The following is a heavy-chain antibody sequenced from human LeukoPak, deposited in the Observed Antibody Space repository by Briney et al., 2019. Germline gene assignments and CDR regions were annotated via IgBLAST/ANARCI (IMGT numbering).Heavy chain of an antibody. V-gene: IGHV5-51*01. CDR1: GYSFTSYW. J-gene: IGHJ3*02. D-gene: IGHD2-2*01. CDR3: ASGLGYCSSTSCSADYHDAFDI. Sequence: GESLKISCKGSGYSFTSYWIGWVRQMPGKGLEWMGIIYPGDSDTRYSPSFQGQVTISADKSISPAYLQWSSLKASDTAMYYCASGLGYCSSTSCSADYHDAFDIWGQGTMVTVSS. CDR2: IYPGDSDT.